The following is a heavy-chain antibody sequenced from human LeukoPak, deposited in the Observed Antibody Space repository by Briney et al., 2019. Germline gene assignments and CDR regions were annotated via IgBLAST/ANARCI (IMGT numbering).Heavy chain of an antibody. J-gene: IGHJ4*02. D-gene: IGHD6-13*01. CDR3: ARDDIAAAGTGPDY. Sequence: ASVKVSCKASGYTFTSYDINWVRQATGQGLEWMGWMNPNSGNTGYAQKFQGRVTMTRNTSISTAYMELSSLRSEDTAVYYCARDDIAAAGTGPDYWGQGTLVTVSS. CDR2: MNPNSGNT. CDR1: GYTFTSYD. V-gene: IGHV1-8*01.